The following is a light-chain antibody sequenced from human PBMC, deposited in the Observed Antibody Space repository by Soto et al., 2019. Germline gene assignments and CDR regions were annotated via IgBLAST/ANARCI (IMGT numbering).Light chain of an antibody. CDR2: GAS. V-gene: IGKV3-20*01. CDR1: QSVSSSY. Sequence: EIVLTQSPGTLSLSPGERATLSCRASQSVSSSYLAWYQQKPGQAPRLLIYGASTRATDIPPRFSGSGSETEFTLTISSLQPDDFATYYCQQYNSYSWTFGQGTKVDI. CDR3: QQYNSYSWT. J-gene: IGKJ1*01.